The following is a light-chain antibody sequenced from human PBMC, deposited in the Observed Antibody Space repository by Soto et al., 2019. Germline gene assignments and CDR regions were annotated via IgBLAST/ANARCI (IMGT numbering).Light chain of an antibody. CDR3: ATWDDSLNGLYV. CDR2: RNN. Sequence: QSVLTQPPSVSGALGQRVTISCTGSSSNIGAGYDVHWYQQLPGTAPKLLIYRNNQRPSGVPDRCSGSKSGTSASLAISGLRSDDEADYFCATWDDSLNGLYVFGTGTKVTVL. V-gene: IGLV1-47*01. CDR1: SSNIGAGYD. J-gene: IGLJ1*01.